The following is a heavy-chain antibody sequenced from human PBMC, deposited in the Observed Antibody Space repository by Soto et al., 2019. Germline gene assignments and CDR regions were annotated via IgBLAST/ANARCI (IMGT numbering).Heavy chain of an antibody. J-gene: IGHJ4*02. CDR2: ITSNGGST. CDR1: GFTFRSYA. CDR3: VKDYMGGGDY. V-gene: IGHV3-64D*06. Sequence: EVQLVESGGGLVQPGGSLRLSCSASGFTFRSYAMNWIRQAPGKGLEYVSAITSNGGSTYYADSVKGRFTISRDNSKNTLYLQMSSLRPEDTAVYYCVKDYMGGGDYWGQGTLATVSS. D-gene: IGHD1-26*01.